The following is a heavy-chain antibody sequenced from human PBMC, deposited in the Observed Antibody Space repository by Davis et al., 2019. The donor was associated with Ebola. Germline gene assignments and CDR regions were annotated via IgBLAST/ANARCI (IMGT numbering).Heavy chain of an antibody. D-gene: IGHD2-2*01. CDR3: TADVIPAATRGVYYYYYYMDV. Sequence: GESLKISCAASGFTFSSYSMSWVRQAPGKGLEWVGRIKSKTDGGTTDYAAPVRGRFTISRDDSKNMLYLQMNSLKTEDTAIYYCTADVIPAATRGVYYYYYYMDVWGEGTTVAVSS. CDR1: GFTFSSYS. V-gene: IGHV3-15*01. CDR2: IKSKTDGGTT. J-gene: IGHJ6*03.